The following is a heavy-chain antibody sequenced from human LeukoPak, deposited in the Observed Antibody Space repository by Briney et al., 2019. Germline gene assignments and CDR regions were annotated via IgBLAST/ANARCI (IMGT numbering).Heavy chain of an antibody. CDR3: ARAVLRYFDWLSY. CDR1: GYTFTGYY. D-gene: IGHD3-9*01. J-gene: IGHJ4*02. CDR2: INPNSGGT. Sequence: ASVKVSCKASGYTFTGYYMHWVRQAPGQGLEWMGWINPNSGGTHYAQKFQGRVTMTRDTSISTAYMELSRLRSDDTAVYYCARAVLRYFDWLSYWGQGTLVTVSS. V-gene: IGHV1-2*02.